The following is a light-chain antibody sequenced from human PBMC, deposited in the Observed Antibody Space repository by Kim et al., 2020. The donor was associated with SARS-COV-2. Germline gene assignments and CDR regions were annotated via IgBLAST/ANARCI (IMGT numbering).Light chain of an antibody. Sequence: GQSATISCTGTRSVVGRSNRASWHQQPPGTAPNLMIYDITNRPSGVPDRFCGSTSGNTASLTISGLQAEDEAYYYCASSTSSSTSAFGGGTQLTVL. J-gene: IGLJ2*01. CDR3: ASSTSSSTSA. CDR2: DIT. V-gene: IGLV2-18*02. CDR1: RSVVGRSNR.